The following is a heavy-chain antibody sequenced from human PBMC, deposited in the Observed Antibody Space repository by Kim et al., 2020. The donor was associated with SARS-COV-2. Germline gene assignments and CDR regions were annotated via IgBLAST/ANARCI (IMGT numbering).Heavy chain of an antibody. J-gene: IGHJ4*02. CDR1: GYTFTSYD. CDR2: MNPNSGNT. V-gene: IGHV1-8*01. D-gene: IGHD3-3*01. CDR3: ARVSGQGRFLEWLPKRYYFDY. Sequence: VSVKVSCKASGYTFTSYDINWVRQATGQGLEWMGWMNPNSGNTGYAQKFQGRVTMTRNTSISTAYMELSSLRSEDTAVYYCARVSGQGRFLEWLPKRYYFDYWGQGTLVTVSS.